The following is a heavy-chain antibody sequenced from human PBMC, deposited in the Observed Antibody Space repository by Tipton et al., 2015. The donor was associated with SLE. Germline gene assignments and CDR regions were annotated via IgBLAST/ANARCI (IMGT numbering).Heavy chain of an antibody. Sequence: GLVKPSETLSLTCAVSGGSISSPTYYWGWVRQPPGKRLEWIGFIQGRENTNYNPSLESRVTISVDTSKNQFSLQLTSVTAADTAIYYCARHADYFEWPHEWYFDLWGRGTLVTVSS. D-gene: IGHD3-9*01. CDR1: GGSISSPTYY. CDR2: IQGRENT. V-gene: IGHV4-61*05. J-gene: IGHJ2*01. CDR3: ARHADYFEWPHEWYFDL.